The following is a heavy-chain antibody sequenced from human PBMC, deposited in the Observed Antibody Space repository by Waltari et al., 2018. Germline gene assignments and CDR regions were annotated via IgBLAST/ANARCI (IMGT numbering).Heavy chain of an antibody. J-gene: IGHJ4*02. CDR2: INAGKGNT. CDR3: ARDRELERLPTDY. Sequence: QVQLVQSGAEVKKPGASVKVSCKASGYTFTSYAMHWVRQAPGQRLEWMGWINAGKGNTKYSRKFQGRVTITRDTSASTAYMELSSLRSEDTAVYYCARDRELERLPTDYWGQGTLVTVSS. CDR1: GYTFTSYA. D-gene: IGHD1-1*01. V-gene: IGHV1-3*01.